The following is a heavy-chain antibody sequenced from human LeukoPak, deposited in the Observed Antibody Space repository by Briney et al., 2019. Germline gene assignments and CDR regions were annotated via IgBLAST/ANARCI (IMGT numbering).Heavy chain of an antibody. V-gene: IGHV4-30-2*01. Sequence: SETLSLTCTVSGGSISSGGYYWSRIRQPPGKGLEWIGYIYHSGSTYYNPSLKSRVTISVDRSKNQFSLQLSSVTAADTAVYYCARASRLGAFDIWGQGTMVTVSS. CDR3: ARASRLGAFDI. CDR1: GGSISSGGYY. J-gene: IGHJ3*02. CDR2: IYHSGST.